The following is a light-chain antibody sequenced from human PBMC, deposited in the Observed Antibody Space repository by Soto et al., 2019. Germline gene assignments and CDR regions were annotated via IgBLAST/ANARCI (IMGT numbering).Light chain of an antibody. CDR2: DVS. CDR1: SSDVGGYNY. J-gene: IGLJ2*01. CDR3: SSYAGSTVV. Sequence: QSALTQPPSASGAPGQSVTISCTGTSSDVGGYNYDSWYQQHPGKAPKLMIYDVSKRPSGVPDRFSGSKSGNTASLTVSGLQAEDEADYYCSSYAGSTVVFGGGTKLTVL. V-gene: IGLV2-8*01.